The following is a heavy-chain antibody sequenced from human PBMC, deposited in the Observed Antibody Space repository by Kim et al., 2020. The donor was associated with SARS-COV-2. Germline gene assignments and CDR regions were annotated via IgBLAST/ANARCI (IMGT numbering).Heavy chain of an antibody. Sequence: SETLSLTCAVYGGSFSGYYWSWIRQPPGKGLEWIGEINHSGSTNYNPSLKSRVTISVDTSKNQFSLKLSSVTAADTAVYYCARGSHQLLVYRYYYYGMDVWGQGTTVTVSS. CDR2: INHSGST. V-gene: IGHV4-34*01. CDR3: ARGSHQLLVYRYYYYGMDV. D-gene: IGHD2-2*01. CDR1: GGSFSGYY. J-gene: IGHJ6*02.